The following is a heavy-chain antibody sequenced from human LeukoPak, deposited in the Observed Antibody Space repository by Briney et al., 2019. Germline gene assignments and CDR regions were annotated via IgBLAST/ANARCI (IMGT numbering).Heavy chain of an antibody. CDR2: IYTSGST. CDR3: ARVGCSSTSCYRGLGYDP. J-gene: IGHJ5*02. Sequence: SETLSLTCTVSGGSISSYYWSWIRQPAGKGLEWIGRIYTSGSTNYNPSLKSRVTMSVDTSKNQFSLKLSSVTAADTAACYCARVGCSSTSCYRGLGYDPWGQGTLVTVSS. V-gene: IGHV4-4*07. D-gene: IGHD2-2*01. CDR1: GGSISSYY.